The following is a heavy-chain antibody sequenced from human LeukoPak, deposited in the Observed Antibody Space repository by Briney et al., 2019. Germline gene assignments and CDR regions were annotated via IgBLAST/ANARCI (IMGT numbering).Heavy chain of an antibody. Sequence: PSETLSLTCTVSGGSISNYYWSWIRQPPGKGLEWIGYIYYSGNTNYNPSLKSRVTISVDTSKNQFSLKLSSVTAADTAVYYCARDITAFDYWGQGTLVTVSS. CDR3: ARDITAFDY. J-gene: IGHJ4*02. CDR2: IYYSGNT. V-gene: IGHV4-59*01. CDR1: GGSISNYY. D-gene: IGHD1-14*01.